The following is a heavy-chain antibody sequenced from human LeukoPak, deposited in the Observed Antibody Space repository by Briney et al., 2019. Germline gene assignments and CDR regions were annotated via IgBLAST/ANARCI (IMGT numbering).Heavy chain of an antibody. Sequence: GASVKVPCKASGGTFSSYAISWVRQAPGQGLEWMGGIIPIFGTANYAQKFQGRVTITADESTSTAYMELSSLRSEDTAVYYCAKRSDSTSYYYYGMDVWGQGTTVTVSS. J-gene: IGHJ6*02. CDR3: AKRSDSTSYYYYGMDV. CDR1: GGTFSSYA. D-gene: IGHD6-6*01. V-gene: IGHV1-69*13. CDR2: IIPIFGTA.